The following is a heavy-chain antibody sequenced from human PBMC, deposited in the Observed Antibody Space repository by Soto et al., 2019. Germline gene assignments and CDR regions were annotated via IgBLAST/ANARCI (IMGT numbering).Heavy chain of an antibody. CDR3: ARVAY. Sequence: GGSLRLSCEASGFTFSRVGMNWVRQVPGKGLEWVASISSASSETWYADSVKGRFIISRDNAQNSLFLQMNTLRPEDSAISYCARVAYWGPGTQVTVSS. V-gene: IGHV3-21*01. CDR1: GFTFSRVG. CDR2: ISSASSET. J-gene: IGHJ4*02.